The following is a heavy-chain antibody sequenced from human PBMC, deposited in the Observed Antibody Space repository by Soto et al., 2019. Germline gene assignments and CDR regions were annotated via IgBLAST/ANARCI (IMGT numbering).Heavy chain of an antibody. CDR2: ISSSSSYI. D-gene: IGHD3-3*01. Sequence: GSLRLSCAASGFTFSSYSMNWVRQAPGKGLEWVSSISSSSSYIYYADSVKGRFTISRDNAKNSLYLQMNSLRAEDTAVYYCAREETLEWLSPLDYWGQGTLVTVSS. CDR1: GFTFSSYS. V-gene: IGHV3-21*01. J-gene: IGHJ4*02. CDR3: AREETLEWLSPLDY.